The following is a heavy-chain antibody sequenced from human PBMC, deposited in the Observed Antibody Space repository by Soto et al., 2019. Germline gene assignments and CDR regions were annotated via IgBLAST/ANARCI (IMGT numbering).Heavy chain of an antibody. J-gene: IGHJ6*02. CDR2: ISAYNGNT. Sequence: ASVKVSCKASGYTFTSYGISWVRQAPGQGLEWMGWISAYNGNTNYAQKVQGRVTMTTDTSTSTAYMELRSLRSDDTAVYYCARVHMVRGVPSSMDVWGQGTTVTVSS. CDR1: GYTFTSYG. CDR3: ARVHMVRGVPSSMDV. D-gene: IGHD3-10*01. V-gene: IGHV1-18*01.